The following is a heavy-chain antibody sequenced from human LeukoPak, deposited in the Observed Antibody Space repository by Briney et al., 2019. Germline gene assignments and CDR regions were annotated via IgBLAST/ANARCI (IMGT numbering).Heavy chain of an antibody. J-gene: IGHJ4*02. CDR1: GFTFSNYA. CDR2: IKEDGSET. CDR3: ARRKEVQTTFDY. V-gene: IGHV3-7*01. D-gene: IGHD4/OR15-4a*01. Sequence: PGGSLRLSCAASGFTFSNYAMSWVRLAPGKGLEWVANIKEDGSETYYVDSVKGRFTISRDNAKNSLDLQMNSLRDEDTAVYYCARRKEVQTTFDYWGQGTLVTVSS.